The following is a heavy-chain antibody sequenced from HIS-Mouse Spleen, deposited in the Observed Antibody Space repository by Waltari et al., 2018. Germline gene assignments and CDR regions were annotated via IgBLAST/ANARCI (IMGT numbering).Heavy chain of an antibody. CDR3: ARVLVTGDNPFDY. Sequence: QVQLVQSGAEVKKPGASVKVSCKASGYTFTGYYMHWVRQAPGQGLEWMGWLNPNRGGTNYAQKFQVMVTMTRDKSISPAYMELSRLRSDDTAVYYCARVLVTGDNPFDYWGQGTLVTVSS. CDR2: LNPNRGGT. D-gene: IGHD7-27*01. CDR1: GYTFTGYY. J-gene: IGHJ4*02. V-gene: IGHV1-2*02.